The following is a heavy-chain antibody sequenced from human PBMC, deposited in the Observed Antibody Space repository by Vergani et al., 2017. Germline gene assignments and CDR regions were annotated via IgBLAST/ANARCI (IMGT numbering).Heavy chain of an antibody. D-gene: IGHD5-12*01. CDR2: IIPIFGTA. CDR1: GGTFSSYA. CDR3: ARGHSVATIPTPYYDCGMDV. J-gene: IGHJ6*02. Sequence: QVQLVQSGAEVKKPGSSVKVSCKASGGTFSSYAISWVRQAPGQGLEWMGRIIPIFGTANYAQKFQGRVTITADESTSTAYMELSSLRSDDTAVYYCARGHSVATIPTPYYDCGMDVWGQGTTVTVSS. V-gene: IGHV1-69*13.